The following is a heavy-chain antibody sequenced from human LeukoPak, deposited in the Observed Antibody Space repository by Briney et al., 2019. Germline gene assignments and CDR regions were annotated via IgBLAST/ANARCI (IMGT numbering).Heavy chain of an antibody. D-gene: IGHD3-10*01. Sequence: GRSLRLSCAASGFSFSSYGMHWVRQAPGRGLEWVAVISYDGSNKYSADSVKGRFTISRDNSKNTLYLQMNSLRAEDTAAYYCAKAFMGSGSYYIPHMYYWGQGTLVTVSS. CDR2: ISYDGSNK. CDR3: AKAFMGSGSYYIPHMYY. J-gene: IGHJ4*02. V-gene: IGHV3-30*18. CDR1: GFSFSSYG.